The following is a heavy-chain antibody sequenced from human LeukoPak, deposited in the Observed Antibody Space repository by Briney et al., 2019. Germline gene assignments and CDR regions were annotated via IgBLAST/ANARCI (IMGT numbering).Heavy chain of an antibody. Sequence: GGSLRLSCAASGFSFSSYSMNWVRQAPGKGLEWVAYIGSSSRTIYYADSVKGRFTISRDNAKNSLYLQMNSLRAEDTAVYYCARGPSSSWYFDYWGQGTLATVSS. D-gene: IGHD6-13*01. J-gene: IGHJ4*02. V-gene: IGHV3-48*01. CDR3: ARGPSSSWYFDY. CDR1: GFSFSSYS. CDR2: IGSSSRTI.